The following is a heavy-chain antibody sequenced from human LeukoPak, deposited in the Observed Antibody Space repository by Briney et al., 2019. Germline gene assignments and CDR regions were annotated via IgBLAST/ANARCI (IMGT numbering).Heavy chain of an antibody. CDR3: AKDRYYYGSGSPYFDY. Sequence: GGSLRLSCAASGFTFSSYAMSWVRQAPGKGLEWVSAISGSGGSTYYADSVKGRFTISRDNSRNTLYLQMNSLRAEDTAVYYCAKDRYYYGSGSPYFDYWGQGTLVTVSS. CDR1: GFTFSSYA. D-gene: IGHD3-10*01. V-gene: IGHV3-23*01. CDR2: ISGSGGST. J-gene: IGHJ4*02.